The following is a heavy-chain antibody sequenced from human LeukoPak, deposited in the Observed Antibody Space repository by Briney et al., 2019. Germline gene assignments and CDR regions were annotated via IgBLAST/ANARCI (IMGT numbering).Heavy chain of an antibody. CDR3: ARDRVAVRH. V-gene: IGHV3-23*01. CDR2: VSGSGGNT. CDR1: GFTFSSCA. J-gene: IGHJ4*02. D-gene: IGHD6-19*01. Sequence: GGSLRLSCAASGFTFSSCAMSWVRQAPGKGLEWVSGVSGSGGNTYYADSVKGRFTISRDNSKNTLYLQMNSLRAEDTAVYYCARDRVAVRHWGQGTLVTVSS.